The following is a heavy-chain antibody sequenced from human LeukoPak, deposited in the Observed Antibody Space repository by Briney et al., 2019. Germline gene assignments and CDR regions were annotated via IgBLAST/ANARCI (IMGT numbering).Heavy chain of an antibody. J-gene: IGHJ4*02. CDR2: INTNSGGT. D-gene: IGHD3-3*01. Sequence: ASVTVSCKASGYTFTSYYMHWVRQAPGQGLEWMGWINTNSGGTNYAQKFQGRVTMTRDTSISTAYMELSRLRSDDTAVYYCARRQYYDLWSGYRYYFDYWGQGTLVTVSS. CDR3: ARRQYYDLWSGYRYYFDY. CDR1: GYTFTSYY. V-gene: IGHV1-2*02.